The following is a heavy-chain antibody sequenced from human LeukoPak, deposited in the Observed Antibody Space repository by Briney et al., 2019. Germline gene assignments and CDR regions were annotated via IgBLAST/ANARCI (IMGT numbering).Heavy chain of an antibody. Sequence: KPGGSLRLSCAASGFTFSSYSMNWARQAPGKGLEWVSSISSSSSYIYYADSVKGRFTISRDNATNSLYLQMNSLRAEDTAVYYCARDLVVVPAAIGYWGQGTLVTVSS. D-gene: IGHD2-2*01. CDR1: GFTFSSYS. CDR3: ARDLVVVPAAIGY. V-gene: IGHV3-21*01. CDR2: ISSSSSYI. J-gene: IGHJ4*02.